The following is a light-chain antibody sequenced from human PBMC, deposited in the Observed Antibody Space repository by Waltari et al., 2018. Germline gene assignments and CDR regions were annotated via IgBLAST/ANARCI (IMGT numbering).Light chain of an antibody. V-gene: IGLV2-23*01. J-gene: IGLJ2*01. CDR3: CSDALFSTLV. CDR1: ISDVGGYDY. Sequence: QSALTQPASVSESPGQSITISCTGTISDVGGYDYVSCYQQHPGKAPKLLINDGRERPSEVSNRSSCSKCGHTASLTISGLQAEDEADYYCCSDALFSTLVFGGGTKVTVL. CDR2: DGR.